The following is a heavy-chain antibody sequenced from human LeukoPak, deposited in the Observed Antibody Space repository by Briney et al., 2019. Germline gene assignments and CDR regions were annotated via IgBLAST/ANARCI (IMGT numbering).Heavy chain of an antibody. CDR3: ARGHSNYGDYFDY. V-gene: IGHV3-21*01. Sequence: PSETLSLTCTVSGGSISTYYWSWIRQPPGKGLEWISSISSTSSYIYYAASVKGRFTISRDNAKSSLYLQMNSLRAEDTAVYYCARGHSNYGDYFDYWGQGTLVTVSS. CDR2: ISSTSSYI. J-gene: IGHJ4*02. D-gene: IGHD4-11*01. CDR1: GGSISTYY.